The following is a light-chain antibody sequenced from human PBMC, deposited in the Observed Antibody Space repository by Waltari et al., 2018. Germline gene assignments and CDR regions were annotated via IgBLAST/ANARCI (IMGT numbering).Light chain of an antibody. CDR3: QTGGHGTWV. CDR2: INSDGIH. CDR1: SGHSSNV. J-gene: IGLJ3*02. Sequence: QLVLTQSPSASASLGASVKLTCTLSSGHSSNVIAWLQPQPERGPRYLMKINSDGIHSKGDEIPDRFSGSSSGAERYLTISSVQPEDEADYYGQTGGHGTWVFGGGTKLTVL. V-gene: IGLV4-69*01.